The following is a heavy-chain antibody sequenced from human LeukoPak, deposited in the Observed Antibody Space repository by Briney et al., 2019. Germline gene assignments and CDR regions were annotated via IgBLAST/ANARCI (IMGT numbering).Heavy chain of an antibody. CDR1: GYTFTTYG. CDR2: ISTYDGNA. CDR3: ARGAGRPKNWFDP. Sequence: ASVMVSCKASGYTFTTYGISWVRQAPGQGLEWMGWISTYDGNANYAQHLQGKVTMTKDTSAGTAYMELRSLRSDDTAVYYCARGAGRPKNWFDPWGQGTLVTVSS. V-gene: IGHV1-18*01. J-gene: IGHJ5*02.